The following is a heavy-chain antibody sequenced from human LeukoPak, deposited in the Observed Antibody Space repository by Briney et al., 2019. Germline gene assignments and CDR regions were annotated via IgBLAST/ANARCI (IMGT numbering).Heavy chain of an antibody. CDR1: GGSFSGYY. CDR3: ARGGLRRARRSYGMDV. J-gene: IGHJ6*02. CDR2: INHSGST. V-gene: IGHV4-34*01. Sequence: SETLSLTCAVYGGSFSGYYWSWIRPPPGKGLEWIGEINHSGSTNYTPSLKSRVTVSVDTSKNQFSLKLSSVTAADTAVYYCARGGLRRARRSYGMDVWGQGTTVTVSS.